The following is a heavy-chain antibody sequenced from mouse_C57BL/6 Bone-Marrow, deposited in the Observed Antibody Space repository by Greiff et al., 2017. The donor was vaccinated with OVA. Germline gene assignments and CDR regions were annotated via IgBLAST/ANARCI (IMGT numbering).Heavy chain of an antibody. CDR2: IDPSDSYT. V-gene: IGHV1-69*01. CDR1: GYTFTSYW. CDR3: ARRDWDGAMDY. D-gene: IGHD4-1*01. Sequence: VKLQQPGAELVMPGASVKLSCKASGYTFTSYWMHWVKQRPGQGLEWIGEIDPSDSYTNYNQKFKGKSTLTVDKSSSTAYMQLSSLTSEDSAVYYCARRDWDGAMDYWGQGTSVTVSS. J-gene: IGHJ4*01.